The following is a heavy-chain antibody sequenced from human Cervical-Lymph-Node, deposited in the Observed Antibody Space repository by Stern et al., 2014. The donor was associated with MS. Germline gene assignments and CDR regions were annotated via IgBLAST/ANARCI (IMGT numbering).Heavy chain of an antibody. D-gene: IGHD2-8*01. CDR1: GYTFTDYD. CDR2: KNPNSGKS. Sequence: QVQLVQSGAEVKKPGASVTVSCKASGYTFTDYDINWVRQAPGQGLEWMAWKNPNSGKSGSAQKFRGRVTMTRDTSTNTAYMDVSSLRSEDTAVYYCARGPIGGSVMVYATISGMDVWGQGTTVTVSS. V-gene: IGHV1-8*01. CDR3: ARGPIGGSVMVYATISGMDV. J-gene: IGHJ6*02.